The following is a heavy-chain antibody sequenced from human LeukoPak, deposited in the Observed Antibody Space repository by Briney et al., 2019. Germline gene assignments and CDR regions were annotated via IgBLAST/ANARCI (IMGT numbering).Heavy chain of an antibody. CDR1: GYSISSGYY. V-gene: IGHV4-38-2*01. Sequence: SETLSLTCAVSGYSISSGYYWGWIRQPPGKGLEWIGSIYHSGSTYYNPSLKSRVTISVDTSKNQFSLKLSSVTAADTAVYYCARTDFWSGYYRNFDCWGQGTLVTVSS. CDR2: IYHSGST. CDR3: ARTDFWSGYYRNFDC. D-gene: IGHD3-3*01. J-gene: IGHJ4*02.